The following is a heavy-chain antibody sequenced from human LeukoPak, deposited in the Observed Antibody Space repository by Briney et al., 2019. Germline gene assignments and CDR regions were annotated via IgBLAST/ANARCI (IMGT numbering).Heavy chain of an antibody. CDR1: GGSISSYY. CDR2: IYTSGST. CDR3: ASQSPPHYYDSSGYYDY. V-gene: IGHV4-4*09. J-gene: IGHJ4*02. Sequence: SETLSLTCTVSGGSISSYYWSWIRQPPGKGLEWIGYIYTSGSTNYNPSLKSRVTISVDTSKNQFSLKLSSVTAADTAVYYCASQSPPHYYDSSGYYDYWGQGTLVTVSS. D-gene: IGHD3-22*01.